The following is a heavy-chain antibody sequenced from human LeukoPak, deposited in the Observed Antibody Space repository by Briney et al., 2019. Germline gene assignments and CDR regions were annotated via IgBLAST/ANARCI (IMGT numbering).Heavy chain of an antibody. J-gene: IGHJ4*02. CDR3: AKNPAYYYGSSAYPVDH. V-gene: IGHV3-23*01. Sequence: GGSLRLSCAASGFTFSSDAMSWVRQAPGKGLEWVSAISGGGSSTYYADSVKGRFTISRDNSKNTLYLQMNSLRAEDTAVYYCAKNPAYYYGSSAYPVDHWGQGTLVTVSS. CDR2: ISGGGSST. D-gene: IGHD3-22*01. CDR1: GFTFSSDA.